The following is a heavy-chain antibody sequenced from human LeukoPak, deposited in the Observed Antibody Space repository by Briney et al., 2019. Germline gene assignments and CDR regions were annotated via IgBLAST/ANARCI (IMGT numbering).Heavy chain of an antibody. CDR1: GYTFTSYD. Sequence: ASVKVSCKPSGYTFTSYDINWVRQATGQGLEWMGWMNPNSGNTGYAQKFQGRVTITRNTSISTAYMELSSLRSEDTAVYYCARRIAASGTPLGYWGQGTLLTVSS. D-gene: IGHD6-6*01. CDR3: ARRIAASGTPLGY. V-gene: IGHV1-8*03. CDR2: MNPNSGNT. J-gene: IGHJ4*02.